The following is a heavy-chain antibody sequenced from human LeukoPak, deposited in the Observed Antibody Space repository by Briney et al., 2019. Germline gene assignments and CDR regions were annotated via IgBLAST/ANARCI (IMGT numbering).Heavy chain of an antibody. V-gene: IGHV1-69*13. D-gene: IGHD3-3*01. Sequence: ASVKVSCKASGGTFSSYAISWVRQAPGQGLEWMGGIIPIFGTANYAQKFQGRVTITADESTSTAYMELSSLRSEDTAVYYCAREVVDYDFWSGYYTEDWFDPWGQGTLVTVSS. CDR2: IIPIFGTA. CDR3: AREVVDYDFWSGYYTEDWFDP. CDR1: GGTFSSYA. J-gene: IGHJ5*02.